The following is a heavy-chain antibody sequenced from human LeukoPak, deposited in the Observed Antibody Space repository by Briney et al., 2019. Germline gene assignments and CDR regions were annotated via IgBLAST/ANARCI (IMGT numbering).Heavy chain of an antibody. CDR1: GFTFSSYA. V-gene: IGHV3-23*01. D-gene: IGHD3-22*01. CDR2: ISGSGGST. CDR3: ASPYYYDSGGYYLIDY. J-gene: IGHJ4*02. Sequence: GGSLRLSCAASGFTFSSYAMSWVRQAPGKGLEWDSAISGSGGSTYYADSVKGRFTISRDNSKNTLYLQMNSLRADDTAVYYCASPYYYDSGGYYLIDYWGQGTLVTVSS.